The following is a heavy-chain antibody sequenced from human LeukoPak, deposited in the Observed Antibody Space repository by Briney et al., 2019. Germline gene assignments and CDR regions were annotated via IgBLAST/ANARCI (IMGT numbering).Heavy chain of an antibody. V-gene: IGHV3-48*01. CDR3: ARRLYSGYDWGSIED. CDR2: ISSSSSTI. CDR1: GFTFSSYS. Sequence: PGGSLRLSCAASGFTFSSYSMNWVRQAPGKGLEWVSYISSSSSTIYYADSVKGRFTISRDNAKNSLYLQMNSLRAEDTAVYYCARRLYSGYDWGSIEDWGQGTLVTVSS. D-gene: IGHD5-12*01. J-gene: IGHJ4*02.